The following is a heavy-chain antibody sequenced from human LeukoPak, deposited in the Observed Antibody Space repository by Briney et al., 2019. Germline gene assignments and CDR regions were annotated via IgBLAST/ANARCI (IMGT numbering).Heavy chain of an antibody. CDR2: INPSGGST. CDR3: ASSGRVKVRSSSAAGAFDY. CDR1: GYTFTSYY. D-gene: IGHD6-6*01. Sequence: ASVKVSCKASGYTFTSYYMHWVRQAPGQGLEWMGIINPSGGSTSYAQKFQGRVTMTRDTSTSTVYMELSSLRSEDTAVYYCASSGRVKVRSSSAAGAFDYWGQGTLVTVSS. J-gene: IGHJ4*02. V-gene: IGHV1-46*01.